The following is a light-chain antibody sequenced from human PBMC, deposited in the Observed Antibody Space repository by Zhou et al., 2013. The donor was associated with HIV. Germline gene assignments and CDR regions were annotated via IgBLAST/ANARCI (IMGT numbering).Light chain of an antibody. CDR2: AAS. CDR1: QGFSSY. CDR3: LQHNSYPRT. V-gene: IGKV1-9*01. Sequence: DIQLTQSPSFLSASVGDRVTITCRASQGFSSYFAWYQQKPGKAPKLLIYAASTLHSGVPARFSGRGSGTEFTLTISSLQPEDFATYYCLQHNSYPRTFGQGTKVEIK. J-gene: IGKJ1*01.